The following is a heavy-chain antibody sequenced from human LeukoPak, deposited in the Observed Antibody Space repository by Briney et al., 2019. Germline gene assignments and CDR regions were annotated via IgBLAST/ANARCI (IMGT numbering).Heavy chain of an antibody. CDR2: IIPIFGTA. V-gene: IGHV1-69*05. J-gene: IGHJ5*02. Sequence: SVKVSCKASGGTFSSYAISWVRQAPGQGLEWMGGIIPIFGTANYAQKFQGRVTITTDESTSTAYMELSSLRSDDTAVYYCARGTMIGWFDPWGQGTLVTVFS. D-gene: IGHD3-22*01. CDR1: GGTFSSYA. CDR3: ARGTMIGWFDP.